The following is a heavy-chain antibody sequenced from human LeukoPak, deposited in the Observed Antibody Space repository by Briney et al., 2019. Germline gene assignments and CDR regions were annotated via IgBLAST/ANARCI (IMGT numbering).Heavy chain of an antibody. Sequence: PGGSLRLSCAASGFTFRSYGMHWVRQAPGKGLEWVAVIWYNGSNKYYAESVKGRFTISRDNSKNTLYLQMNSLRAEDTAVYYCARDSLSLLDYWGQGTLVTVSS. CDR1: GFTFRSYG. D-gene: IGHD2-15*01. CDR2: IWYNGSNK. CDR3: ARDSLSLLDY. J-gene: IGHJ4*02. V-gene: IGHV3-33*01.